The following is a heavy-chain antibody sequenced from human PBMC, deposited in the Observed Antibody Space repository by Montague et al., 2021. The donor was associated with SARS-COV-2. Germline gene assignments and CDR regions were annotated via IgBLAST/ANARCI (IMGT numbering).Heavy chain of an antibody. CDR2: IYYSGST. CDR1: GGSISSYY. Sequence: SETLSLTCTVSGGSISSYYWSWIRQPPGKGLEWIGYIYYSGSTNYNPSLKSRVTIPVDTSEKQFSLKLSPVTAADTAVYYCARAGRVRFLEYGMDVWGQGTTVTVSS. D-gene: IGHD3-3*01. V-gene: IGHV4-59*01. J-gene: IGHJ6*02. CDR3: ARAGRVRFLEYGMDV.